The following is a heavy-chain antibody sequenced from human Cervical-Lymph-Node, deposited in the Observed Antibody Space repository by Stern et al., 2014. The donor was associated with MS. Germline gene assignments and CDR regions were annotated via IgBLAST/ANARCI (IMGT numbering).Heavy chain of an antibody. V-gene: IGHV3-21*01. J-gene: IGHJ4*02. D-gene: IGHD4-23*01. CDR3: ARGRGGNYRYCFDY. CDR2: ISSGGSYI. Sequence: EVQLVQSGGGLVKPGGSLRLSCAASGFTFSSYSMNWVRQAPGKGLECVASISSGGSYIYYADSLKGRFTISRDNAKNSLYLQMSSLRAEDTAVYYCARGRGGNYRYCFDYWGQGTLVTVSS. CDR1: GFTFSSYS.